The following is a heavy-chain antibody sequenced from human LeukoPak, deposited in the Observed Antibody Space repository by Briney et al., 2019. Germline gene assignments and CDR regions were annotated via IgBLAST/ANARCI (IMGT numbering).Heavy chain of an antibody. CDR3: ARAKWLLTYFDY. V-gene: IGHV4-34*01. J-gene: IGHJ4*02. CDR1: GGSFSGYY. D-gene: IGHD3-22*01. CDR2: INHSGST. Sequence: PWETLSLTCAVYGGSFSGYYWSWIRQPPGKGLEWIGEINHSGSTNYNPSLKSRVTISVDTSKNQFSLKLSSVTAADTAVYYCARAKWLLTYFDYWGQGTLVTVSS.